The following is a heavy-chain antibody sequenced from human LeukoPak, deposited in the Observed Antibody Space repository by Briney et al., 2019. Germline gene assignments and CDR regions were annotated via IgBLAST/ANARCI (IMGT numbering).Heavy chain of an antibody. D-gene: IGHD2-2*01. Sequence: GGSLRLSCAASGFTFSSYAMSWVRQAPGKGLEWVSAISGSGGSTYYADSVKGRFTISRDNSKNTLYLQMNSLRPEDTAVYSCAKDAVNCSGTSCSYGMDVWGQGTTVTVSS. CDR2: ISGSGGST. J-gene: IGHJ6*02. CDR1: GFTFSSYA. CDR3: AKDAVNCSGTSCSYGMDV. V-gene: IGHV3-23*01.